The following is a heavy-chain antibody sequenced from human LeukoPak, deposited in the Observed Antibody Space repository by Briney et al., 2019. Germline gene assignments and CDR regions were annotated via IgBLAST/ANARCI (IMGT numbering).Heavy chain of an antibody. Sequence: SETLSLTCAVSGGSLTGYYWSWIRQSPGKGLEWMGDIHHDGRTKYKSSFRSRVTISLDTSTNEVSLRLSPVTAADTALYFCARDAVPRDDGDTVNAYDLWGQGTMVTVVS. D-gene: IGHD4-17*01. V-gene: IGHV4-34*01. J-gene: IGHJ3*01. CDR2: IHHDGRT. CDR3: ARDAVPRDDGDTVNAYDL. CDR1: GGSLTGYY.